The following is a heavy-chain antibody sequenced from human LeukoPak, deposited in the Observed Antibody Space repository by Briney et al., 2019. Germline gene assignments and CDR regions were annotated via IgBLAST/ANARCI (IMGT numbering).Heavy chain of an antibody. CDR2: ISSNGGST. D-gene: IGHD6-13*01. J-gene: IGHJ4*02. CDR1: GFTFSSSA. CDR3: VKLSSRVSQTIDY. Sequence: GGSLRLSCVASGFTFSSSAMSWVRQAPGKGLEYVSGISSNGGSTNYADSVKGRFTISRDNSKNTLYLQMSSLRAEDTAVYYCVKLSSRVSQTIDYWGQGTLVTVSS. V-gene: IGHV3-64D*09.